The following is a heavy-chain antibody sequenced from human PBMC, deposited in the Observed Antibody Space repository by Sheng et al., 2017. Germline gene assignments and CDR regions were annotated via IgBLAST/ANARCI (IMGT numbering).Heavy chain of an antibody. Sequence: EAQLLESGGGLAQPGGSLRLSCETSGFTFHTYAMSWVRQGPRKGLEWVSSISGSGSSTYYADSVEGRVTISRDNSKNTLYLEINGLRAEDTAIYYCAKDLDNVNLSFDCWGREPGHRL. J-gene: IGHJ4*03. CDR1: GFTFHTYA. CDR3: AKDLDNVNLSFDC. D-gene: IGHD2-8*01. V-gene: IGHV3-23*01. CDR2: ISGSGSST.